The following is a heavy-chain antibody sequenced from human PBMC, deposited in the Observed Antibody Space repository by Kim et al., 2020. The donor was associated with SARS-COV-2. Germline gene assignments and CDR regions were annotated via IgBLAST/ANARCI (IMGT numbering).Heavy chain of an antibody. CDR1: GFSLSTSGVG. Sequence: SGPTLVNPSQTLTLTCTFSGFSLSTSGVGVGWIRQPPGKALEWLALIYWDDDKRYSPSLKSRLTITKDTSKNQVVLTMTNMDPVDTATYYCAHRGLLYCSGGSCYLWGAFDIWGQGTMVTVSS. V-gene: IGHV2-5*02. CDR2: IYWDDDK. CDR3: AHRGLLYCSGGSCYLWGAFDI. D-gene: IGHD2-15*01. J-gene: IGHJ3*02.